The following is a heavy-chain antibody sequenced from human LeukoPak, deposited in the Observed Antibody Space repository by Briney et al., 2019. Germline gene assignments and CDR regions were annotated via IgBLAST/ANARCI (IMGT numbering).Heavy chain of an antibody. CDR3: ATDRTIFGVVPSYYYYMDV. CDR1: GYTFTDYY. Sequence: GASVKVSCKASGYTFTDYYMHWVQQAPGKGLEWMGRVDPEDGETIYAEKFQGRVTITADTPTDTAYMELSSLRSEDTAVYYCATDRTIFGVVPSYYYYMDVWGKGTTVTVSS. D-gene: IGHD3-3*01. V-gene: IGHV1-69-2*01. J-gene: IGHJ6*03. CDR2: VDPEDGET.